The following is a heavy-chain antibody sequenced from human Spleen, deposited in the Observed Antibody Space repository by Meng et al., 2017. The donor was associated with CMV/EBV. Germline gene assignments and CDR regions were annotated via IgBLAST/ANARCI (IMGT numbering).Heavy chain of an antibody. Sequence: ASVKVSCKASGYTLTNYGISWVRQTPGQGLEWMGWISAYNGNTNYAQKFQGRVTMTTDTSTSTAYVELRSLRSDDTAVYYCARDNNPEAAGTWTYYYGMDVWGQGTTVTVSS. J-gene: IGHJ6*02. CDR2: ISAYNGNT. CDR1: GYTLTNYG. D-gene: IGHD6-13*01. V-gene: IGHV1-18*01. CDR3: ARDNNPEAAGTWTYYYGMDV.